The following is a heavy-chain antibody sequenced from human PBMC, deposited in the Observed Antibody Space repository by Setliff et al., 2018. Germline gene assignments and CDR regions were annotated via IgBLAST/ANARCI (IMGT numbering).Heavy chain of an antibody. CDR1: GGSISGSY. Sequence: SETLSLTCTVSGGSISGSYWSWIRQPAGKGLEWIGRIYTSGSTNYNPSLKSRVTMSVDTSKNQFSLKLSSVTAADTAVYYCARDSRGNPPNYMDVWGKGTTVTVSS. V-gene: IGHV4-4*07. CDR2: IYTSGST. CDR3: ARDSRGNPPNYMDV. J-gene: IGHJ6*03.